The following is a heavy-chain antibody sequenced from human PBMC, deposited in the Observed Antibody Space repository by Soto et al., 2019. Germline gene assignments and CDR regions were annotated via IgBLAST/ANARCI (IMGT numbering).Heavy chain of an antibody. Sequence: QVQLQESGPGLVKPSETLSLICTVSGDSVSGGGYYWTWIRQPPGKGLEWIGYISFTGDTTYNPSFRSRVTTALPTSKTRFTLRLPSATAPDPAFFYCPRGVHYYNSLIWDRGTLSPSPQ. CDR2: ISFTGDT. CDR1: GDSVSGGGYY. CDR3: PRGVHYYNSLI. J-gene: IGHJ4*02. D-gene: IGHD3-10*01. V-gene: IGHV4-61*08.